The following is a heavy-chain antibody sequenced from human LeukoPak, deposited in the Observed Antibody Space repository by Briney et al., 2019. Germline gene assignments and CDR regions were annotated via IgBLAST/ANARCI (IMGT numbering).Heavy chain of an antibody. CDR2: IYTSGST. D-gene: IGHD3-10*01. J-gene: IGHJ4*02. V-gene: IGHV4-61*02. CDR3: ARSYYGSGSY. Sequence: PSETLSLTCTVSGGSISSGSYYWSWIRQPAGKGLEWIGRIYTSGSTNYNPSLKSRVTISVDTSKNQFSLKLSSVTAADTAVYYCARSYYGSGSYWGQGTLVTVSS. CDR1: GGSISSGSYY.